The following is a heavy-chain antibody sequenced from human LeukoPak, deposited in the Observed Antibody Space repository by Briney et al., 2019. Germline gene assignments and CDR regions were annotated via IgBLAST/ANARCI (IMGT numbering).Heavy chain of an antibody. Sequence: PGGSLRLSCAASGFTFSSYAMSWVRQAPGKGLEWVSVIYSGGSTYYADSVKGRFTVSRDNAKNTLYLQMNSLRAEDTAVYYCGRRLRDWGQGTLVTVSS. V-gene: IGHV3-66*04. CDR3: GRRLRD. CDR1: GFTFSSYA. J-gene: IGHJ4*02. CDR2: IYSGGST.